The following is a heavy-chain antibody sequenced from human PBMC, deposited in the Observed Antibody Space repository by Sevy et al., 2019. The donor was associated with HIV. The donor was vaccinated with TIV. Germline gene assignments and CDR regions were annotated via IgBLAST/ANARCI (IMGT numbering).Heavy chain of an antibody. CDR3: ARSPFYNWFDP. J-gene: IGHJ5*02. V-gene: IGHV4-39*01. CDR1: GDSITSSSHY. Sequence: SETLSLTCTVSGDSITSSSHYWGWIRQSPGKGLGWIGSIYYTGYTYDNLSLKSRVSMSVDTSKNQFSLKMISVTAADTAVYYCARSPFYNWFDPWGQGTLVTVSS. D-gene: IGHD3-16*01. CDR2: IYYTGYT.